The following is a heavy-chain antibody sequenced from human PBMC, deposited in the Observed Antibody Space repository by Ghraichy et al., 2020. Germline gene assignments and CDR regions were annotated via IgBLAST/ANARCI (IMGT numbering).Heavy chain of an antibody. CDR2: IYYTGST. V-gene: IGHV4-61*01. J-gene: IGHJ5*02. D-gene: IGHD2-15*01. Sequence: SETLSLTCTVSGGSVSSVNYYCSWIRQPPGKGLEWIGYIYYTGSTNYNPSLEGRVTISADTSKNQFSLKLSSVTAADTAFYYCARGPSSNLLETWGQGTLVTVSS. CDR3: ARGPSSNLLET. CDR1: GGSVSSVNYY.